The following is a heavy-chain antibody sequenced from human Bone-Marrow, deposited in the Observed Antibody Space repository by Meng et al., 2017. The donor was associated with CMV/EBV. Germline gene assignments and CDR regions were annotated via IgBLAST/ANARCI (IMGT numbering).Heavy chain of an antibody. CDR1: GGSITTFY. CDR2: VYYTGST. J-gene: IGHJ5*02. D-gene: IGHD2-8*01. Sequence: SETLSLTCTVSGGSITTFYWNWIRQPPGKGLECIGNVYYTGSTNYNPSLKSRVTISLDTSKNQLSLKLNSLTTADTAVYFCARGRSCVNGVCYDDHNYFGPWGQGTLVTVSS. CDR3: ARGRSCVNGVCYDDHNYFGP. V-gene: IGHV4-59*01.